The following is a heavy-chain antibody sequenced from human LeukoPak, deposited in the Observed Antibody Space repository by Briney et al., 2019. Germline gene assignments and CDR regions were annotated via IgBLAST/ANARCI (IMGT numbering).Heavy chain of an antibody. Sequence: GESLKISCKGSGYSFTSYWIGWVRQMPGKGLEWMGIIYPGDSDTRYRPSFPGRVTISADTSISTAYLQWSSLKASDTAMYYCARHGDDYNLVDYWGQGTLVTVSS. CDR1: GYSFTSYW. D-gene: IGHD5-24*01. CDR2: IYPGDSDT. J-gene: IGHJ4*02. CDR3: ARHGDDYNLVDY. V-gene: IGHV5-51*01.